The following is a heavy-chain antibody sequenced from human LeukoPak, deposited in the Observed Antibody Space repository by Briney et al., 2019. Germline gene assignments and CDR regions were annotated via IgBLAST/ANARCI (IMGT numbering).Heavy chain of an antibody. V-gene: IGHV1-3*01. CDR2: INAGNGNT. CDR1: GGTFSSYA. Sequence: ASVRVSCKASGGTFSSYAISWVRQAPGQRLEWMGWINAGNGNTKYSQKFQGRVTITRDTSASTAYMELSSLRSEDTAVYYCAREGYSYGGGHDYWGQGTLVTVSS. D-gene: IGHD5-18*01. J-gene: IGHJ4*02. CDR3: AREGYSYGGGHDY.